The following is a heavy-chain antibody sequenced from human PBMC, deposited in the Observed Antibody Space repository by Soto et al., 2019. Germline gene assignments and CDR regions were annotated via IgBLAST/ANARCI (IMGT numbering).Heavy chain of an antibody. V-gene: IGHV5-51*01. Sequence: EVQLVQSGAEVKKPGESLKISCKGSGYRFTSFWIGWVRQMPGKGLEWLGIIYPGDADIRYTPSFQGQVTMSADKSISTAYLQWRSLKASDTAIYYCARGIEMARIGWFDPWGQGTLVTVSS. D-gene: IGHD5-12*01. CDR1: GYRFTSFW. CDR3: ARGIEMARIGWFDP. CDR2: IYPGDADI. J-gene: IGHJ5*02.